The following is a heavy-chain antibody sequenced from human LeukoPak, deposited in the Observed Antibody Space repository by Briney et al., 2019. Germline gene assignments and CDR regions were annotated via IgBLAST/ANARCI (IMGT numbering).Heavy chain of an antibody. Sequence: ASVNVSCKASRYTFTSYDMNWVRQAAGQEGEGMGGMNTNSGNTGYAQKCLDRVTMTRNTSISTAYKGLISLMTADTYVNYYTRVFRGYYYYHLVVWGKGTTVTVSS. V-gene: IGHV1-8*01. CDR2: MNTNSGNT. J-gene: IGHJ6*03. CDR1: RYTFTSYD. CDR3: TRVFRGYYYYHLVV.